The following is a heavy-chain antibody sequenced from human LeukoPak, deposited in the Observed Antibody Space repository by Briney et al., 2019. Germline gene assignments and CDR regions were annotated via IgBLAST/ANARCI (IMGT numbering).Heavy chain of an antibody. CDR2: IIPMFGVT. Sequence: GASVKVSCKASGDTSGRYGISWVRQAPGQGLEWMGRIIPMFGVTKYVEKFQGRVTITADTSTSTVYMELSSLTSEDTAVYFCAREGGEFCTGGACHHWYFDLWGRGTLVTVSS. CDR3: AREGGEFCTGGACHHWYFDL. V-gene: IGHV1-69*04. D-gene: IGHD2-8*02. CDR1: GDTSGRYG. J-gene: IGHJ2*01.